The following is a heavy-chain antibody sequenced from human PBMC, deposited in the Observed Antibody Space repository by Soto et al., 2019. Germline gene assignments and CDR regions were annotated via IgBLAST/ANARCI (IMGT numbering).Heavy chain of an antibody. CDR2: IKQDGSEK. Sequence: QPGGSLRLSCAASGFTFSSYWMSWVRQAPGKGLERVANIKQDGSEKYYVDSVKGRFTISRDNAKNSLYLQMNSLRAEDTAVYYCAGILPPKFWSGYYVPVKDYWGQGTLVTVSS. D-gene: IGHD3-3*01. CDR3: AGILPPKFWSGYYVPVKDY. V-gene: IGHV3-7*01. CDR1: GFTFSSYW. J-gene: IGHJ4*02.